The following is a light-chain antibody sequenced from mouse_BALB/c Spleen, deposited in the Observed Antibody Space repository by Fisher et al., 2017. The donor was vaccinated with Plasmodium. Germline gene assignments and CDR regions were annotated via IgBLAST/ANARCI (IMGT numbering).Light chain of an antibody. Sequence: VLTQSTLSLPVSLGDQASISCRSGQSLLHSYGDTYLHWYLHKPGQSPKLLIYKVSNRLSGVPDRSSGSGSGTDFTLKISRVEAEDLGVYFCSQSTHIPLTFGAGAKLELK. V-gene: IGKV1-110*01. CDR3: SQSTHIPLT. CDR2: KVS. CDR1: QSLLHSYGDTY. J-gene: IGKJ5*01.